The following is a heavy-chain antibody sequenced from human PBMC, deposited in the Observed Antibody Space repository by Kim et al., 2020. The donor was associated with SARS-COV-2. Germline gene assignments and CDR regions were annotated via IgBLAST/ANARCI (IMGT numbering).Heavy chain of an antibody. Sequence: NPSLKSRVTISVDTSKNQFSLKLSSVTAADTAVYYCARQYSSSMANWFDPWGQGTLVTVSS. CDR3: ARQYSSSMANWFDP. V-gene: IGHV4-39*01. D-gene: IGHD6-6*01. J-gene: IGHJ5*02.